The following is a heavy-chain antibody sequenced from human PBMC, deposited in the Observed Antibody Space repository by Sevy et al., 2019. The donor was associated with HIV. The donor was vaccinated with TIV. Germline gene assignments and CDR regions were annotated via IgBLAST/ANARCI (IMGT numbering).Heavy chain of an antibody. CDR3: ARGVFSSGWYYYYYYYGMDV. D-gene: IGHD6-19*01. V-gene: IGHV3-48*02. J-gene: IGHJ6*02. CDR2: ISSSSSTI. CDR1: GFTFSSYS. Sequence: GGSLRLSCAASGFTFSSYSMNWVRQAPGKGLKWVSYISSSSSTIYYADSVKGRFTISRDNAKNSLYLQMNSLRDEDTAVYYCARGVFSSGWYYYYYYYGMDVWGQGTTVTVSS.